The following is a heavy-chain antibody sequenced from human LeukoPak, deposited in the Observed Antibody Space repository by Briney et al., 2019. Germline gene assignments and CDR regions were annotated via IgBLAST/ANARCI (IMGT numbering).Heavy chain of an antibody. D-gene: IGHD4-17*01. V-gene: IGHV3-30*18. CDR2: ISYDGSNK. J-gene: IGHJ4*02. Sequence: GGSLRLSCAASGFTFSSYGMHWVRQAPGKGLEWVAVISYDGSNKYYADSVKGRFTISRDNSKNTLYLQMHSLRAEDTAVYYCAKDSSRKVTTPGGFDYWGQGTLVTVSS. CDR1: GFTFSSYG. CDR3: AKDSSRKVTTPGGFDY.